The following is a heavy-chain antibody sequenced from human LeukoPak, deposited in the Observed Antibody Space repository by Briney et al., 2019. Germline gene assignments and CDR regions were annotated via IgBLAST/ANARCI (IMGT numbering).Heavy chain of an antibody. J-gene: IGHJ4*02. CDR2: IDPCDSYT. V-gene: IGHV5-10-1*01. Sequence: GESLRISCKGSGYSFTSYRISGVGQMPGKGLKGMGRIDPCDSYTNYRPSIQVHATISADKSISTAYLQWSSLKASDTAMYYCARLPPRYSGYDYAYWGQGTLVTVSS. D-gene: IGHD5-12*01. CDR1: GYSFTSYR. CDR3: ARLPPRYSGYDYAY.